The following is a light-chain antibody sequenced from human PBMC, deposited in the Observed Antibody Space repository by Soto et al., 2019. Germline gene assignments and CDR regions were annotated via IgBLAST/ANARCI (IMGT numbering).Light chain of an antibody. Sequence: QSALTQPASVSGSPGQSITISCTGTSSDVGGYNYVSWYQQHPGKAPKLMIYDVSNRPSGVPNRFSGSKSGNTASLTISGLQAEDEADYYCSSYTSSSTHNYVFGTGTKVTVL. J-gene: IGLJ1*01. CDR1: SSDVGGYNY. CDR2: DVS. CDR3: SSYTSSSTHNYV. V-gene: IGLV2-14*01.